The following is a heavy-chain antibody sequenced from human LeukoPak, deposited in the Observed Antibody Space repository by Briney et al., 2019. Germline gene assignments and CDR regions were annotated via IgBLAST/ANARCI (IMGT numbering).Heavy chain of an antibody. CDR1: GGSISSYY. V-gene: IGHV4-59*12. CDR3: ARGPWDIVVVVAALGYFQH. D-gene: IGHD2-15*01. CDR2: IYYSGST. Sequence: PSETLSLTCTVSGGSISSYYWSWIRQPPGKGLEWIGYIYYSGSTNYNPSLKSRVTISVDTSKNQFSLKLSSVTAADTAVYHCARGPWDIVVVVAALGYFQHWGQGTLVTVSS. J-gene: IGHJ1*01.